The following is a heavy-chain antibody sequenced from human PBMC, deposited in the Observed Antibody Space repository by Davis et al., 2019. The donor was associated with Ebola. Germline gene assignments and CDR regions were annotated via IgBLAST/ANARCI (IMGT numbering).Heavy chain of an antibody. J-gene: IGHJ4*02. Sequence: GESLKISCAASGFTFSSYGMHWVRQAPGKGLEWVAFIRYDGSNKYYADSVKGRFTISRDNSKNTLYLQMNSLRAEDTAVYYCAKASRGSSSWYYWGQGTLVTVSS. CDR1: GFTFSSYG. CDR2: IRYDGSNK. D-gene: IGHD6-13*01. V-gene: IGHV3-30*02. CDR3: AKASRGSSSWYY.